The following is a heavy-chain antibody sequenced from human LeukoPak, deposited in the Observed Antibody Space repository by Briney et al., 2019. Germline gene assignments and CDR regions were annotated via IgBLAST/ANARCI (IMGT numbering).Heavy chain of an antibody. CDR1: GFTFSSYA. Sequence: GGSLRLSCAASGFTFSSYAMSWARQAPGKGLEWVSAISGSGGSTYYADSVKGRFTISRDNSKNTLYLQMNSLRAEDTAVYYCAKDRDSSGYYSTPVDYWGQGTLVTVSS. V-gene: IGHV3-23*01. CDR2: ISGSGGST. J-gene: IGHJ4*02. CDR3: AKDRDSSGYYSTPVDY. D-gene: IGHD3-22*01.